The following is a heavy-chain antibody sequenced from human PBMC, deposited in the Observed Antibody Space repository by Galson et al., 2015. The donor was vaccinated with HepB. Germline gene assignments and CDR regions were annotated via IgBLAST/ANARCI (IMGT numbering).Heavy chain of an antibody. J-gene: IGHJ4*02. CDR2: ISGSGGST. V-gene: IGHV3-23*01. D-gene: IGHD1-26*01. CDR3: AKDQRGNYYLSDY. Sequence: SLRLSCAASGFTFSSYAMSWVRRAPGKGLEWVSGISGSGGSTYYADSVKGRFTISRDNSKNTLYLQMNSLRAEDTAVYYCAKDQRGNYYLSDYWGQGTLVTVSS. CDR1: GFTFSSYA.